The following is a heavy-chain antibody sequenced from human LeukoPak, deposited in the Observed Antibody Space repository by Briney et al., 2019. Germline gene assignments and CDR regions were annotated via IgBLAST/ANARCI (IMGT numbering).Heavy chain of an antibody. J-gene: IGHJ4*02. CDR3: ARGRYESSGYYCDY. D-gene: IGHD3-22*01. V-gene: IGHV1-8*01. CDR2: MNPNSGNT. CDR1: GYTFTNYD. Sequence: ASVKVSCKASGYTFTNYDINWVRQATGQGLEWRGWMNPNSGNTGYTQKFQGRVTMTRNTSISTAYMELSSLRSEDTAVYYCARGRYESSGYYCDYWGQGTQVTVSS.